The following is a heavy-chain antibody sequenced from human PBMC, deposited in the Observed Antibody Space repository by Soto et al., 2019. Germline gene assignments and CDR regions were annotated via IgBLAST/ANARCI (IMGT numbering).Heavy chain of an antibody. CDR3: AREGGRRLWFGELSWFDP. CDR1: GFPFTVFW. Sequence: GGSLRLSCAASGFPFTVFWMSWVRRVPGKGLEWLANVNQGGSETYYVDSVKGRFTISRDNAANLVYLEMNSLRAEDTAVYYCAREGGRRLWFGELSWFDPWGQGTLVTVSS. J-gene: IGHJ5*02. D-gene: IGHD3-10*01. V-gene: IGHV3-7*03. CDR2: VNQGGSET.